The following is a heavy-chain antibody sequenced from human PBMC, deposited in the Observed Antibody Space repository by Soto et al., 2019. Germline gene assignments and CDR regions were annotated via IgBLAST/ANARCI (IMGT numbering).Heavy chain of an antibody. J-gene: IGHJ5*02. Sequence: EVQMVESGVVLGQPGGSLRLSCASSGFIVSSSYMSWVRQAPGNGLEWVAVIYSAGSTYYADSVKGRFTIYRDSSKNTLYLQMDSLRVEDTAVYYCARSPTRTTYADCFDPLGQGTLVTVSS. D-gene: IGHD4-17*01. CDR1: GFIVSSSY. CDR2: IYSAGST. CDR3: ARSPTRTTYADCFDP. V-gene: IGHV3-66*01.